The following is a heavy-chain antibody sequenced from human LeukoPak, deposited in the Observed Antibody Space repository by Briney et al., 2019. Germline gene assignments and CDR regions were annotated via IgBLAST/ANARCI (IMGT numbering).Heavy chain of an antibody. CDR1: GFNFSSYA. CDR2: ISGSGGTT. J-gene: IGHJ4*02. V-gene: IGHV3-23*01. D-gene: IGHD1-26*01. Sequence: GGSLRLSCVASGFNFSSYALCWVRQAPGKGLEWVSAISGSGGTTYSADSVKGRFTFSSDIPKNTLILQMKGLVAEETALYYFAKNISLSYYDGGQGTLVTVSS. CDR3: AKNISLSYYD.